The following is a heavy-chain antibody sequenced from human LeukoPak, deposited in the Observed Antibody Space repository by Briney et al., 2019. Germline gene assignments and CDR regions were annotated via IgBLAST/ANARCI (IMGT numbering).Heavy chain of an antibody. J-gene: IGHJ4*02. CDR3: ARPTSKLGSFDY. CDR1: GGSISSSNYY. D-gene: IGHD2/OR15-2a*01. V-gene: IGHV4-39*01. Sequence: SETLSLTCTVSGGSISSSNYYWGWIRQPPGKGLEWIGTIYYSGSTYYNPSLKSRITISVDTSRNQFSLKMRSVTAADTAVYYCARPTSKLGSFDYWGQGTLVTVSS. CDR2: IYYSGST.